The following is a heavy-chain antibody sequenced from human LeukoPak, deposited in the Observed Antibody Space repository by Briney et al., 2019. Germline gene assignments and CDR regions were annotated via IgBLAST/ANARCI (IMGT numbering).Heavy chain of an antibody. CDR1: GASISSYY. J-gene: IGHJ5*02. V-gene: IGHV4-59*01. CDR3: ARDGPSANWFDP. CDR2: IYYSGST. Sequence: SETLSLTCTVSGASISSYYWSWVRQPPGKGLEWLGYIYYSGSTNYNPSRNSRVTISVDTSKNQFSLKLSSVTAADTAVYYCARDGPSANWFDPWGQGTLVTVSS.